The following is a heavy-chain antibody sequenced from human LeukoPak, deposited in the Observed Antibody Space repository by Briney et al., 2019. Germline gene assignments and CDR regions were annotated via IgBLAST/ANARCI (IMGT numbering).Heavy chain of an antibody. CDR1: GFTSSNYW. J-gene: IGHJ4*02. Sequence: GSLRLSCATSGFTSSNYWMSWVRQAPGKGLEWVANIKHDGTEKYYVDSVKGRFTISRDNAKNSLYLQMNSLRAEDTAVYYCASMTTYCGGDCYFFDYWGQGTLVTVSS. CDR3: ASMTTYCGGDCYFFDY. V-gene: IGHV3-7*01. D-gene: IGHD2-21*02. CDR2: IKHDGTEK.